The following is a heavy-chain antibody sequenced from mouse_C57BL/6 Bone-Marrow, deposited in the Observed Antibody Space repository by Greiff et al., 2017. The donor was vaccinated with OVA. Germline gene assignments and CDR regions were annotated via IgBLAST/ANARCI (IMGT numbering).Heavy chain of an antibody. J-gene: IGHJ3*01. Sequence: HVKQSGPELVKPGASVKMSCKASGYTFPDYNMHWVKQSHGKSLEWIGYINPNNGGTSYNQKFKGKATLTVNKSSSTAYMELRSLTSEDSAVYYCARGGPYYSKYWFAYWGQGTLVTVSA. D-gene: IGHD2-5*01. CDR2: INPNNGGT. V-gene: IGHV1-22*01. CDR1: GYTFPDYN. CDR3: ARGGPYYSKYWFAY.